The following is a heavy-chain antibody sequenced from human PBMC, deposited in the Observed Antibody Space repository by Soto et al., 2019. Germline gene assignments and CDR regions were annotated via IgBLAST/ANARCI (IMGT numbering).Heavy chain of an antibody. CDR3: ARDLTCSGGSCYGWFDP. V-gene: IGHV3-33*01. Sequence: GGSLRLSCAASGFTFSSYGMHWVRQATGKGLEWVAVIWYDGSNKYYADSVKGRFTISRDNSKNTLYLQMNSLRAEDTAVYYCARDLTCSGGSCYGWFDPWGQGTLVTVSS. D-gene: IGHD2-15*01. CDR2: IWYDGSNK. J-gene: IGHJ5*02. CDR1: GFTFSSYG.